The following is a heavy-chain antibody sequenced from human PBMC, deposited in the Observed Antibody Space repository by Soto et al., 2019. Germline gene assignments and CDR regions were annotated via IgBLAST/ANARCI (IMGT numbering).Heavy chain of an antibody. V-gene: IGHV1-69*10. CDR2: IIPILGIA. Sequence: VKVSCKASGGTFSSYTISWVRQAPGQGLEWMGRIIPILGIASYAQKFQGRVTITADKSTSTAYMELSSLRSEDTAVYYCARDLRGSGKYYYYMDVWGKGTTVTVSS. CDR3: ARDLRGSGKYYYYMDV. D-gene: IGHD3-10*01. CDR1: GGTFSSYT. J-gene: IGHJ6*03.